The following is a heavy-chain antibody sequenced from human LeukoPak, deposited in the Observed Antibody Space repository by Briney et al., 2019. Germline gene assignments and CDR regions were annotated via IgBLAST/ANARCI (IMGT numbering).Heavy chain of an antibody. CDR3: ARRGVIVGALGAFDI. D-gene: IGHD1-26*01. J-gene: IGHJ3*02. CDR2: INSDGSST. V-gene: IGHV3-74*01. Sequence: PGGSLRLSCAASGFTFSSYWMHWVRQAPGKGLVWVSRINSDGSSTSYADSVKGRFTISRDNAKNTLYLQMNNLRAEDTAVYYCARRGVIVGALGAFDIWGQGTMVTVSS. CDR1: GFTFSSYW.